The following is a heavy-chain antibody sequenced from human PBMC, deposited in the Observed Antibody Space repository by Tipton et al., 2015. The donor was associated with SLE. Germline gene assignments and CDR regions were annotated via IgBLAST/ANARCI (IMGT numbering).Heavy chain of an antibody. V-gene: IGHV4-34*01. J-gene: IGHJ4*02. D-gene: IGHD3-22*01. CDR1: GGSFSGYY. CDR2: INHSGST. CDR3: ASERYYYDSSGYIFDY. Sequence: TLSLTCAVYGGSFSGYYWSWIRQPPGKGLEWIGEINHSGSTNYNPSLKNRVTISVDTSKNQFSLKLSSVTAADTAVYYCASERYYYDSSGYIFDYWGQGTLVTVSS.